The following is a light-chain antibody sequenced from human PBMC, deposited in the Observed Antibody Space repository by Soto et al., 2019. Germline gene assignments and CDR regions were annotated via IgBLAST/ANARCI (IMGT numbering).Light chain of an antibody. CDR3: SSFTRSSTYV. CDR1: SSDVGAYNF. J-gene: IGLJ1*01. V-gene: IGLV2-14*01. CDR2: EVN. Sequence: QAVVTQPASVSGSPGQSITISCTGTSSDVGAYNFVSWYQQYPGKAPKVMIYEVNNRRSGVSNRFSGSKSGNTASLTISGLQAEDEADYYCSSFTRSSTYVFGSGTKLTVL.